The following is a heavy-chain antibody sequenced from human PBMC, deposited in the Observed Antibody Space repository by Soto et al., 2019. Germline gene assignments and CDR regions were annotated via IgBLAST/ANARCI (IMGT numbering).Heavy chain of an antibody. CDR2: IKQDGSEK. CDR3: ARDLASTTSPNY. J-gene: IGHJ4*02. D-gene: IGHD4-17*01. Sequence: EVQLVESGGGLVQPGGSLRLSCAASGFTFSSYWMSWVRQAPGKGLEWVANIKQDGSEKYYVDSVKGRFTISRDNAKNSLCLQMNRMRAEDTAVYYCARDLASTTSPNYWGQGPLFTVSS. V-gene: IGHV3-7*04. CDR1: GFTFSSYW.